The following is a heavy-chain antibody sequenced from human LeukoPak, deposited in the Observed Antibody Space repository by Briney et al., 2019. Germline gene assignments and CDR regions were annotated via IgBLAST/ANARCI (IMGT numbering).Heavy chain of an antibody. Sequence: GGSLRLSCTASGFTFGDYAMSWVRQAPGKGLEWVGFVRSKAYGGTTEYAASVKGRFTISRDDSKSIAYLQMNSLKTEDTAVYYCTRTGGYSYGPYYWGQGTLVTVSS. D-gene: IGHD5-18*01. J-gene: IGHJ4*02. V-gene: IGHV3-49*04. CDR3: TRTGGYSYGPYY. CDR1: GFTFGDYA. CDR2: VRSKAYGGTT.